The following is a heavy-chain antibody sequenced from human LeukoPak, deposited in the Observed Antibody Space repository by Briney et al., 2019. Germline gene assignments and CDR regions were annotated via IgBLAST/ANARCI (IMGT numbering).Heavy chain of an antibody. CDR3: ARQGHSSWYGPYFDY. CDR1: GVSISSNW. V-gene: IGHV4-4*02. CDR2: IQHSGST. J-gene: IGHJ4*02. Sequence: NSSGTLSLTCGVSGVSISSNWWTWVRQPPGKGLEWIGEIQHSGSTNYNPSLKSRVTLSVDKSKNHFSLNLISVTAADTAVYYCARQGHSSWYGPYFDYWGQGTLVTVSS. D-gene: IGHD6-13*01.